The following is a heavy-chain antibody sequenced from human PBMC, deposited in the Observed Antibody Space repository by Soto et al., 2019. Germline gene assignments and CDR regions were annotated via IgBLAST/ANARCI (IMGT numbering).Heavy chain of an antibody. CDR2: ISGSGGST. V-gene: IGHV3-23*01. D-gene: IGHD3-22*01. J-gene: IGHJ4*02. CDR1: GFTFSSYA. CDR3: AKFVWRDSSGHEPYYFDY. Sequence: EVQLLESGGGLVQPGGSLRLSCAASGFTFSSYAMSWVRQAPGKGLEWVSAISGSGGSTYYADSVKGRFTISRDNSKNTLYLQMNSLRAEDTAVYYCAKFVWRDSSGHEPYYFDYWGQGTLVTVSS.